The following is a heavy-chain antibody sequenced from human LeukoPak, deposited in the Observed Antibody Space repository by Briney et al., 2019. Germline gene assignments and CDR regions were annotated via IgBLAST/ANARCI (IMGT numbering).Heavy chain of an antibody. V-gene: IGHV3-30*02. CDR2: IRYDGSDK. CDR1: AFTFSRYG. Sequence: PGGSLRLSCAASAFTFSRYGMHWVRQAPGKGLEWVAFIRYDGSDKYYADSVKGRFTISRDNSKNTLYLQMNSLRAEDTAVYYCAKVRYGQQLASFDYWGQGTLVTVSS. D-gene: IGHD6-13*01. CDR3: AKVRYGQQLASFDY. J-gene: IGHJ4*02.